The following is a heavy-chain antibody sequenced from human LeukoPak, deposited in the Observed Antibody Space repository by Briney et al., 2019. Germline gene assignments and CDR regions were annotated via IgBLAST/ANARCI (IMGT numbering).Heavy chain of an antibody. Sequence: PGGSLRLSCAASGFTVSSNYMSWVRQAPGKGLEWVSVIYSGGSTYYAGSVKGRFTISRDNSKNTLYLQMNSLRAEDTAVCYCARDKWGAVAGLDYWGQGTLVTVSS. J-gene: IGHJ4*02. CDR2: IYSGGST. CDR1: GFTVSSNY. CDR3: ARDKWGAVAGLDY. V-gene: IGHV3-53*01. D-gene: IGHD6-19*01.